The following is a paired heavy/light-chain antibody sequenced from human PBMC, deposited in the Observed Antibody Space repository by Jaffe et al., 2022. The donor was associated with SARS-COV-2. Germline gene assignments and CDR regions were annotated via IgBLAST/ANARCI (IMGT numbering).Light chain of an antibody. CDR3: VLYMGSAISGWV. CDR1: SGSVSTNYY. Sequence: QTVVTQEPSLSVSPGGTVTLTCGLSSGSVSTNYYPSWFQQTPGQAPRTLIYSTNTRSSGVPDRFSGSILGNKAALTITGARADDESDYYCVLYMGSAISGWVFGGGTKLTVL. J-gene: IGLJ3*02. V-gene: IGLV8-61*01. CDR2: STN.
Heavy chain of an antibody. CDR1: SYFIRSDNY. CDR3: ARGCSGGRCPVDY. J-gene: IGHJ4*02. CDR2: IYHSGST. Sequence: QVQLQESGPGLVKPSETLSLTCTVSSYFIRSDNYWGWIRQPPGKGLEWIGSIYHSGSTYYNPSLKSRVTLSVDTSKNQFSLKLSSVTAADTAVYYCARGCSGGRCPVDYWGRGTLVTVSS. D-gene: IGHD2-15*01. V-gene: IGHV4-38-2*02.